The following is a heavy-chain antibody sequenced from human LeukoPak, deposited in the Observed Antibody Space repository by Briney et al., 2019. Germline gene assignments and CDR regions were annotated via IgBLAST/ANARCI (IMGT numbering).Heavy chain of an antibody. CDR1: GGSISSYY. V-gene: IGHV4-59*01. Sequence: SETLSLTCTVSGGSISSYYWSWIRQPPGKGLEWIGYIYYSGSTNYNPSLRSRVAISVDTSKNQFSLKLSSVTAADTAVYYCARVLSYWYFDLWGRGTLVTVSS. CDR3: ARVLSYWYFDL. CDR2: IYYSGST. J-gene: IGHJ2*01. D-gene: IGHD2-8*02.